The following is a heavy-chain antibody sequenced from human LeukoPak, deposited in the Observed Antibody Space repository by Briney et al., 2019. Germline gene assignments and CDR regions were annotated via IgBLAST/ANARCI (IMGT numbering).Heavy chain of an antibody. CDR1: GGSISSVSYY. D-gene: IGHD3-3*01. Sequence: NASETLSLTCTVSGGSISSVSYYWGWIRQPPGKGLEYIGSIYYSGSTYYNPSLKSRVTISVDTSKNQFSLKLSSVTAADTAVYYCARHLVLEWSHPIYFDYWGQGALVTVSS. CDR3: ARHLVLEWSHPIYFDY. CDR2: IYYSGST. V-gene: IGHV4-39*01. J-gene: IGHJ4*02.